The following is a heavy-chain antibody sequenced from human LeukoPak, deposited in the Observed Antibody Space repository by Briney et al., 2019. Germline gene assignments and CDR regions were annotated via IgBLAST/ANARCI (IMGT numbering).Heavy chain of an antibody. CDR2: INHSGST. CDR1: GGSFSGYY. CDR3: ARGYCSGGSCYSLMTYYYYYYMDV. Sequence: SETLSLTCAVYGGSFSGYYWSWIRQPPGKGLEWIGEINHSGSTNYNPSLKSRVTISVDTSKNQFSLKLSSVTAADTAVYYCARGYCSGGSCYSLMTYYYYYYMDVWGKGTTVTVSS. J-gene: IGHJ6*03. D-gene: IGHD2-15*01. V-gene: IGHV4-34*01.